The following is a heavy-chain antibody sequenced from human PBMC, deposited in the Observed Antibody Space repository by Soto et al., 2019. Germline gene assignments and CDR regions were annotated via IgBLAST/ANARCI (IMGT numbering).Heavy chain of an antibody. V-gene: IGHV1-69*12. D-gene: IGHD5-18*01. Sequence: QVQLVQSGAEVKKPGSSVKVSCKASGGTFSSYAISWVRQAPGQGLEWMGGIIPIFGTANYAQKFQGRVTITADEXTXXAYLERSSLRSEDTAVYYCARPSYGVFDYYYGMDVWGQGTTVTVSS. CDR2: IIPIFGTA. CDR3: ARPSYGVFDYYYGMDV. CDR1: GGTFSSYA. J-gene: IGHJ6*02.